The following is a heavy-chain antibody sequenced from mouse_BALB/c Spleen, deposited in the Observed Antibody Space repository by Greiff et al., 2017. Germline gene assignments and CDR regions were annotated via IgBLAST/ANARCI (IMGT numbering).Heavy chain of an antibody. CDR3: YYYGSSYYFDY. V-gene: IGHV1-63*02. D-gene: IGHD1-1*01. Sequence: VQLQQSGAELVRPGTSVKISCKASGSTFPNYWLGWVKQRPGHGLEWIGDIYPGGGYTNYNEKFKGKATLTAETSSSTAYMQLSSLTSEDSAVYFCYYYGSSYYFDYWGQGTTLTVSS. J-gene: IGHJ2*01. CDR1: GSTFPNYW. CDR2: IYPGGGYT.